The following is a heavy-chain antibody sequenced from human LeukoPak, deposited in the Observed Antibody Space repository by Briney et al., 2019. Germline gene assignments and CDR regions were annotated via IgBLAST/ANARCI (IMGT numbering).Heavy chain of an antibody. D-gene: IGHD6-13*01. Sequence: PGGSLRLSCAASGVAFSRLWMTWVRQAPGKGLEGVANINEDASEKYYLDSVKGRFTISRDNAKNSLFLQMTSLSTEDTAVYYCERGGSDSSRYWVYWGQGTLVTVSS. CDR2: INEDASEK. CDR1: GVAFSRLW. CDR3: ERGGSDSSRYWVY. V-gene: IGHV3-7*01. J-gene: IGHJ4*02.